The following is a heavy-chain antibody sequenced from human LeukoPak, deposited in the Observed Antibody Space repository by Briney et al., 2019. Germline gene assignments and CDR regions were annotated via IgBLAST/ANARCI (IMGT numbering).Heavy chain of an antibody. CDR3: ARVFGYPDAFDI. D-gene: IGHD6-25*01. CDR2: ISGSGGST. Sequence: GGSLRLSCAASGFTFSSYAMSWVRQAPGKGLEWVSAISGSGGSTYYADSVKGRFTISRDNSKNSLYLQMNSLRAEDTAVYYCARVFGYPDAFDIWGQGTMVTVSS. J-gene: IGHJ3*02. CDR1: GFTFSSYA. V-gene: IGHV3-23*01.